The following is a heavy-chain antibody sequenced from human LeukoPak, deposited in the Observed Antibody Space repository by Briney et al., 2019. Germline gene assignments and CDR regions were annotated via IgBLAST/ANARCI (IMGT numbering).Heavy chain of an antibody. CDR2: IRSKTDGGTT. J-gene: IGHJ4*02. D-gene: IGHD6-19*01. V-gene: IGHV3-15*01. Sequence: PGGSLRLSCVASGFTLKNAWMSWVRQAPAKGLEWVGRIRSKTDGGTTDYAAPVKGRFTISRDDSKNTLYLQMNSLKTEDTAVYFCATGTEQQWLSLDYWGQGTLVTVSS. CDR1: GFTLKNAW. CDR3: ATGTEQQWLSLDY.